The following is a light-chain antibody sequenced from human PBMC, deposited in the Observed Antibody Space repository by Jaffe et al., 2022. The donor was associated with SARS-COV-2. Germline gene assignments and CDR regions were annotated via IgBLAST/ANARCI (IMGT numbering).Light chain of an antibody. V-gene: IGLV1-47*01. CDR1: SSNIGRDD. J-gene: IGLJ3*02. CDR2: RSN. Sequence: QSVLTQPPSASGAPGQRVTISCSGSSSNIGRDDVYWFQHLPGTAPRLLIYRSNQRPSGVPDRFSGSRSGTSVSLAISGLRSEDEADYYCAAWDVTLRAWVFGEGTKVTVL. CDR3: AAWDVTLRAWV.